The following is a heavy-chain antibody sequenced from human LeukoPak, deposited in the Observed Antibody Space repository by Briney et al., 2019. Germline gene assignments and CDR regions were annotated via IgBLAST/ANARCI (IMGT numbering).Heavy chain of an antibody. CDR3: ARDLVHHRLLATGYNWFDP. CDR1: GYTFTSYG. D-gene: IGHD3-9*01. J-gene: IGHJ5*02. Sequence: GASVKVSCKASGYTFTSYGICWVRQAPGQGLEWMGWINTYNGNTKYAQKVQGRVTMTTDTSTSTAYMEVRSLRSDDTAVYYCARDLVHHRLLATGYNWFDPWGQGTLVTVSS. V-gene: IGHV1-18*01. CDR2: INTYNGNT.